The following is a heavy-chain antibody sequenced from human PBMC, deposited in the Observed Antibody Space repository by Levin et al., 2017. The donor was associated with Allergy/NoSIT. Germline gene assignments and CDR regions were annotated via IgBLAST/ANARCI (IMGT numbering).Heavy chain of an antibody. V-gene: IGHV3-33*01. J-gene: IGHJ6*03. CDR3: ARGKGGYYYYMDV. D-gene: IGHD1-26*01. CDR1: GFTFRSSG. CDR2: IWNDGGNK. Sequence: LSLTCAASGFTFRSSGMHWVRQSPGKGPEWVAVIWNDGGNKYYVDSVKGRFTVSRDNSGNTLYLQMNSLRAEDTAVYYCARGKGGYYYYMDVWGKGTTVTVSS.